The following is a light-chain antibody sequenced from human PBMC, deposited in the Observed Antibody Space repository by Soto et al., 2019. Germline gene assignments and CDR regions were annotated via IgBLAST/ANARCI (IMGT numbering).Light chain of an antibody. Sequence: QSVLTQPPSVSGAPGQRVTISCPGGSPKIGAGYDVHWYQQLPGTAPKLLIYGNSNRPSGVPDRFSGSKSGTSASLAITGLQAEDEADYYCQSYDSSLSGYVFGTGTRSPS. J-gene: IGLJ1*01. CDR3: QSYDSSLSGYV. CDR1: SPKIGAGYD. V-gene: IGLV1-40*01. CDR2: GNS.